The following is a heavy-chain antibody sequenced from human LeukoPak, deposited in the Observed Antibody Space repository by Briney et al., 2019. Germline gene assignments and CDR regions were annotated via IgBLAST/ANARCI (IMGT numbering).Heavy chain of an antibody. CDR3: ARGVTSYGTRLTY. CDR1: GDSFSTYA. V-gene: IGHV1-69*06. CDR2: IFPMFETA. Sequence: GASVKVSCKASGDSFSTYAISWVRQAPGQGLEWMGGIFPMFETANYAQRFQGRLTITADIATSTAYMDLSGLRSEDTAVYYCARGVTSYGTRLTYWGQGTLVTVSS. D-gene: IGHD3-16*01. J-gene: IGHJ4*02.